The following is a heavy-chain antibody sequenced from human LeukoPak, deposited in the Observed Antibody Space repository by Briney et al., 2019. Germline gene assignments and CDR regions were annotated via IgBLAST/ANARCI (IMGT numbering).Heavy chain of an antibody. CDR1: GFTFSSYA. V-gene: IGHV3-30*04. CDR3: ARDRAVALSLGFYYYYGMDV. D-gene: IGHD6-19*01. Sequence: GGSLRLSCAASGFTFSSYAMHWVRQAPGKGLEWVAVISYDGSNKYYADSAKGRFTISRDNSKNTLYLQMNSLRAEDTAVYYCARDRAVALSLGFYYYYGMDVWGQGTTVTVSS. J-gene: IGHJ6*02. CDR2: ISYDGSNK.